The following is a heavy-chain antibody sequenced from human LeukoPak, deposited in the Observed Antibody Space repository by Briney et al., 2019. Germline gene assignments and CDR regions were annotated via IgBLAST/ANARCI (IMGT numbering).Heavy chain of an antibody. J-gene: IGHJ3*02. CDR3: ARRDEDGFDI. Sequence: SETLSLTCTVSGGSISSYYWSWIRQPPGKGLEWIGYIYYSGSTNYNPSLKSRVTISVDTSKNQFSLKLRSVTAADTAVYFCARRDEDGFDIWGQGTMVTVSS. CDR1: GGSISSYY. V-gene: IGHV4-59*08. CDR2: IYYSGST.